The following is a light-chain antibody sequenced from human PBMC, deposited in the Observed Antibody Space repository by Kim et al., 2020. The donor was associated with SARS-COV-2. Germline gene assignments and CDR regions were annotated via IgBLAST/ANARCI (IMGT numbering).Light chain of an antibody. CDR2: DAV. CDR1: QSVTTY. CDR3: LQRSNWPWT. V-gene: IGKV3-11*01. J-gene: IGKJ1*01. Sequence: PGERATPSCRASQSVTTYFTWYQQKPGQAHRLLIYDAVKRATGIPARFSGSGSGTDFTLTITSLEPEDSAVYYCLQRSNWPWTFGQGTKVDIK.